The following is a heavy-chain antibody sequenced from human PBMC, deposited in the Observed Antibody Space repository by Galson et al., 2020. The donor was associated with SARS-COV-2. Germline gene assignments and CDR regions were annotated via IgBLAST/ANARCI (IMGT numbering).Heavy chain of an antibody. Sequence: KIGESLKISCAASGFTFSDYYMSWIRQAPGKGLEWVSYISSSSSYTNYADSVKGRFTISRDNAKNSLYLQMNSLRAEDTAVYYCARMIPGVIHFDYWGQGTLVTVSS. J-gene: IGHJ4*02. CDR2: ISSSSSYT. CDR3: ARMIPGVIHFDY. D-gene: IGHD3-16*02. V-gene: IGHV3-11*06. CDR1: GFTFSDYY.